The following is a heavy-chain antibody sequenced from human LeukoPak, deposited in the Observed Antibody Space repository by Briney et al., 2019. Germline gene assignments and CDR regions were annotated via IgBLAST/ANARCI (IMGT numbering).Heavy chain of an antibody. D-gene: IGHD2-2*02. CDR2: ICYSGST. V-gene: IGHV4-59*01. CDR1: GGSISSYY. CDR3: ARFLRGGTVPAAIAGNLYYFDY. J-gene: IGHJ4*02. Sequence: SETLSLTCTVSGGSISSYYWSWIRQPPGKGLEWIGYICYSGSTNYNPSLKSRVTISVDTSKNQFSLKLSSVTAADTAVHYCARFLRGGTVPAAIAGNLYYFDYWGQGTLVTVSS.